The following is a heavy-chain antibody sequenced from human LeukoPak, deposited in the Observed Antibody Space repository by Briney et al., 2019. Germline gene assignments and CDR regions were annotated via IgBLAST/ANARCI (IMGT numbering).Heavy chain of an antibody. CDR2: ISYDGSNK. J-gene: IGHJ3*02. D-gene: IGHD3-16*01. V-gene: IGHV3-30-3*01. CDR1: GFTFSSYA. CDR3: AKDPVNWGQDSGTFDI. Sequence: PGGSLRLSCAASGFTFSSYAMHWVRQAPGKGLEWVAVISYDGSNKYYADSVKGRFTISRDNSKNTLYLQMNTLRVEDTAVYYCAKDPVNWGQDSGTFDIWGQGIMVTVSS.